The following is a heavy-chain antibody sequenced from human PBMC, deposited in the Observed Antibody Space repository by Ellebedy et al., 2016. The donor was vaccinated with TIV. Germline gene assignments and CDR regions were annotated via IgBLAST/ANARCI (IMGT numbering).Heavy chain of an antibody. D-gene: IGHD2-2*01. CDR3: ARDRQTVSRGKYMDV. CDR1: GASFSTDP. J-gene: IGHJ6*03. Sequence: SVKVSXKASGASFSTDPIYWVRQAPGQGLEWMGGIIPLFGPPNYAQKFQGRVTISADESTGTVYMSLSSLKSEDTAIYYCARDRQTVSRGKYMDVWGNGTTVTVSS. CDR2: IIPLFGPP. V-gene: IGHV1-69*13.